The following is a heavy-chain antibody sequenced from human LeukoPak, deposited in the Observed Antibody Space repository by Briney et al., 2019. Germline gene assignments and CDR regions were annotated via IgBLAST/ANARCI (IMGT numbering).Heavy chain of an antibody. J-gene: IGHJ5*02. CDR1: GYTFTSYY. CDR2: INPSGGST. V-gene: IGHV1-46*01. D-gene: IGHD4-17*01. CDR3: ARVDGDYREQYNWFDP. Sequence: ASVKVSCKASGYTFTSYYMHWVRQAPGQGLEWMGLINPSGGSTSYAQKFQGRVTMTRDMSTSTVYMELSSLRSEDTAVYYCARVDGDYREQYNWFDPWGQGTLVTVSS.